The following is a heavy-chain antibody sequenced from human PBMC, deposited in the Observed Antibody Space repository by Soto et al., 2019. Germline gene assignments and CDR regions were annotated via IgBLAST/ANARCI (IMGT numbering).Heavy chain of an antibody. CDR1: GGTISSWY. D-gene: IGHD1-26*01. CDR3: ARRYGSAIDY. V-gene: IGHV4-59*08. J-gene: IGHJ4*02. Sequence: PSETLSLTCTVSGGTISSWYWSWIRQPPGKGLEWIGYIYYSGSTNCNPSLKSRVIISVDTSKNQFSLKLSSVTAADTAVYYCARRYGSAIDYWGQGTLVTVSS. CDR2: IYYSGST.